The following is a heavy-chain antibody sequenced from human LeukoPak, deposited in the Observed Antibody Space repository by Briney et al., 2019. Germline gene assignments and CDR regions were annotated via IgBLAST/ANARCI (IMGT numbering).Heavy chain of an antibody. J-gene: IGHJ5*02. V-gene: IGHV6-1*01. CDR3: ASGWALS. CDR1: GDSVSNKNAA. CDR2: TYYRSEWHT. Sequence: SQTLSLTCAVSGDSVSNKNAAWNWIRQSPSRGLEWLGRTYYRSEWHTDYAFSVRGRITINADTSKNQFSLQLGYVTPEDTAVYYCASGWALSWGQGTLVTVSS. D-gene: IGHD1-26*01.